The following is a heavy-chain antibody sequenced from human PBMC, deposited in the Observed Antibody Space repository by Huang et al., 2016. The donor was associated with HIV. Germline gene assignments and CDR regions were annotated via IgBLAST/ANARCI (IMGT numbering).Heavy chain of an antibody. D-gene: IGHD4-17*01. J-gene: IGHJ4*02. CDR2: SIPKFGTP. Sequence: VQLVQSGAEVKTPGSSVKVSCKASGGTLSKYAISWVRQAPGQGLEWMGGSIPKFGTPNYARKFQGRVTITADDSTSTTYVEVSSLRSEDTALYYCARGQLGSYGDYDVLYWGQGTLVTVSS. V-gene: IGHV1-69*13. CDR3: ARGQLGSYGDYDVLY. CDR1: GGTLSKYA.